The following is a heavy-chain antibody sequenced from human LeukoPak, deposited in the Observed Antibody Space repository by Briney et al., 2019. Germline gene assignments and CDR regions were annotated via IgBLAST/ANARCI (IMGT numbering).Heavy chain of an antibody. CDR1: GGSFSGYY. Sequence: SETLSLTCAVYGGSFSGYYWSWIRQPPGKGLEWIGEINHSGSTNYNPSLKSRVTISVDTSKNQFSLKLSSVTAADTAVYYCARVGVRAKDYWGQGTLVTVSS. J-gene: IGHJ4*02. D-gene: IGHD3-10*01. V-gene: IGHV4-34*01. CDR2: INHSGST. CDR3: ARVGVRAKDY.